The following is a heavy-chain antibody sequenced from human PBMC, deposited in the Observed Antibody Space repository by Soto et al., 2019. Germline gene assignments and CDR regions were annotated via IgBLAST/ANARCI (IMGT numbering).Heavy chain of an antibody. CDR3: ARQLGYCTNGVCYDERYFDY. Sequence: QVQLQESGPGLVKPSQTLSLTCTVSGGSISSGDYYWSWIRQPPGKGLEWIGYIYYSGSTYYNPSLKGRVTISVDTSKNQLSLKLSSVTAADTAVYYCARQLGYCTNGVCYDERYFDYWGQGTLVTVSS. J-gene: IGHJ4*02. CDR2: IYYSGST. V-gene: IGHV4-30-4*01. D-gene: IGHD2-8*01. CDR1: GGSISSGDYY.